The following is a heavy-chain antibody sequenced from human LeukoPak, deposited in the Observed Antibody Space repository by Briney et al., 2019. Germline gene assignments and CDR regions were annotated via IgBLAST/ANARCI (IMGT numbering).Heavy chain of an antibody. D-gene: IGHD3-22*01. CDR1: DGSISSYY. V-gene: IGHV4-59*01. Sequence: SETLSLTCTVSDGSISSYYWSWIRQPPGKGLEWIGYIYYSGSTNYNPSLKSRVTISVDTSKNQFSLKLSSVTAADTAVYYCARATYYYDSSGYYSGYYYYYMDVWGKGTTVTVSS. CDR2: IYYSGST. J-gene: IGHJ6*03. CDR3: ARATYYYDSSGYYSGYYYYYMDV.